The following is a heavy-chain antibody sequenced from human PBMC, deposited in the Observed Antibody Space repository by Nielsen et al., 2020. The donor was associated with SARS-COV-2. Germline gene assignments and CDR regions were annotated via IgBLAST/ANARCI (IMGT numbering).Heavy chain of an antibody. V-gene: IGHV3-30-3*01. Sequence: GESLKISCAASGFTFSSYAMHWVRQAPGKGLEWVAVISYDGSNKYYADSVKGRFTISRDNSKNTLYLQMNSLRAEDTAVYYCARGMSGSYRTYFDYWGQGTLVTVSS. CDR2: ISYDGSNK. CDR3: ARGMSGSYRTYFDY. CDR1: GFTFSSYA. J-gene: IGHJ4*02. D-gene: IGHD1-26*01.